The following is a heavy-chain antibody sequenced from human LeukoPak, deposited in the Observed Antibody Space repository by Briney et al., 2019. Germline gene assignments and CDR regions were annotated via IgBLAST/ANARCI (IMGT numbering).Heavy chain of an antibody. D-gene: IGHD1-26*01. J-gene: IGHJ6*03. CDR2: IYTSGNT. CDR3: ARGEYYYYYYMDV. V-gene: IGHV4-4*07. Sequence: SETLSLTCTVSGGSISGYYWSWIRQPAGKGLEWIGRIYTSGNTNYNPSLKSRLTMSVDTSKNQFSLKLSSVTAADTAVYYCARGEYYYYYYMDVWGKGTTVTVSS. CDR1: GGSISGYY.